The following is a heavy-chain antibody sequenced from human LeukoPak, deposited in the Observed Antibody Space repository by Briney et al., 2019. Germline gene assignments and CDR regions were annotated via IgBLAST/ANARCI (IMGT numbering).Heavy chain of an antibody. CDR1: GFSFSDHF. V-gene: IGHV3-72*01. J-gene: IGHJ4*02. CDR3: TTVSAGLIEY. D-gene: IGHD3-16*01. CDR2: IRNDVNSYST. Sequence: PGGSLRLSCAASGFSFSDHFMDWVRQAPGKGLEWVGRIRNDVNSYSTEYAASVIGRFTISRDDSKSSLSLQMNSLKIDDTAVYYCTTVSAGLIEYWGQGTLVTVSS.